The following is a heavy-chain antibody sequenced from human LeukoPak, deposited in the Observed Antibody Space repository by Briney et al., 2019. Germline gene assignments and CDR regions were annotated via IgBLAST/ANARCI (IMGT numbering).Heavy chain of an antibody. V-gene: IGHV3-23*01. D-gene: IGHD3-22*01. CDR3: ARVGYYYDSSGYYGY. J-gene: IGHJ4*02. CDR1: GFTFSSYG. Sequence: GGSLRLSCAASGFTFSSYGMSWVRQAPGKGLEWVSAISGSGGSTYYADSVKGRFTISRDNAKNSLYLQMNSLRAEDTAVYYCARVGYYYDSSGYYGYWGQGTLVTVSS. CDR2: ISGSGGST.